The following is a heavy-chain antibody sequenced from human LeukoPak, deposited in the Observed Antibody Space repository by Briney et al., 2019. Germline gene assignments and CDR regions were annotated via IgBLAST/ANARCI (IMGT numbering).Heavy chain of an antibody. CDR1: GGSISSYY. D-gene: IGHD6-6*01. CDR2: IYYSGST. CDR3: ARDWGVSARPGYMDV. J-gene: IGHJ6*03. V-gene: IGHV4-59*01. Sequence: SETLSLTCAVSGGSISSYYWSWIRQPPGKGLEWIGYIYYSGSTNYNPSLKSRVTISVDTSKNQFSLKLSSVTAADTVVYYCARDWGVSARPGYMDVWGKGTTVTVSS.